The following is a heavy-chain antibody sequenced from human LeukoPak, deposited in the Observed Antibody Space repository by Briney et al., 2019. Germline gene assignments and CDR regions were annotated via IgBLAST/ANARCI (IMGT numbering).Heavy chain of an antibody. D-gene: IGHD3-16*01. J-gene: IGHJ5*02. CDR1: GFTFSSYS. CDR2: ISSSSSYI. V-gene: IGHV3-21*01. CDR3: AREPLGAPNWFDP. Sequence: GGSLRLSCAASGFTFSSYSMNWVRQAPGKGLEWVSSISSSSSYIYYVDSVKGRFTISRDNAKNSLYLQMNSLRAEDTAVYYCAREPLGAPNWFDPWGQGTLVTVSS.